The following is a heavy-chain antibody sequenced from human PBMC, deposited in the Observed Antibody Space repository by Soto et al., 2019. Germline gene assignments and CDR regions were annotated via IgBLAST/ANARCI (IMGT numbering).Heavy chain of an antibody. Sequence: ASVKVSCKASGYTFTSYDINWVRQTAGQGLEWMGWMSPKAANTGYAQKFQGRVTMTRSTSISTAYMELSSLTSEDTAVYYCTGGPPNWGFDSWGQGTPVTVSS. V-gene: IGHV1-8*01. J-gene: IGHJ5*01. CDR2: MSPKAANT. CDR3: TGGPPNWGFDS. D-gene: IGHD7-27*01. CDR1: GYTFTSYD.